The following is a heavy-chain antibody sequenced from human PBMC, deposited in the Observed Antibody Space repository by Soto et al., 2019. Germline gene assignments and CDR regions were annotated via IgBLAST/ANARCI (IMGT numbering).Heavy chain of an antibody. CDR3: AKSRDYDILTGPALDY. CDR1: GFAFTSYW. V-gene: IGHV3-23*01. Sequence: GGSLRLSCEASGFAFTSYWMHWVRQAPGKGLEWVSAISGSGGSTCYADSVKGRFTISRDNSKNTLYLQMNSLRAEDTAVYYCAKSRDYDILTGPALDYWGQGTLVTVSS. J-gene: IGHJ4*02. CDR2: ISGSGGST. D-gene: IGHD3-9*01.